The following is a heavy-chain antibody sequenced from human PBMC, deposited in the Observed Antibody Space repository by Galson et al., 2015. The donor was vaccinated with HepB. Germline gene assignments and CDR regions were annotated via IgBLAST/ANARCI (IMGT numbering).Heavy chain of an antibody. Sequence: SLRLSCAASGFIFSSYWMHWVRQAPGKGLVWVSRINSDGSSTSYADSVKGRFTISRDNAKDTLYLQMNSLRAEDTAVYYCARVRYFGWLSNFFDYWGQGTLVTVSS. CDR2: INSDGSST. J-gene: IGHJ4*02. D-gene: IGHD3-9*01. CDR3: ARVRYFGWLSNFFDY. CDR1: GFIFSSYW. V-gene: IGHV3-74*01.